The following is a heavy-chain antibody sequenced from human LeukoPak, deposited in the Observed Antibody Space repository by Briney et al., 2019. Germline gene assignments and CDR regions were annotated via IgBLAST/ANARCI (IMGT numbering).Heavy chain of an antibody. V-gene: IGHV4-59*01. CDR2: IYYSGST. Sequence: SETLSLTCTVSGGSISSYYWSWIRQPPGKGLEWIGYIYYSGSTNYNPSLKSRVTISVDTTKSQFSLKLSSVTAADTAVYYCARGVVIAPQTFDYWGQGILVTVSP. CDR3: ARGVVIAPQTFDY. J-gene: IGHJ4*02. CDR1: GGSISSYY. D-gene: IGHD2-21*01.